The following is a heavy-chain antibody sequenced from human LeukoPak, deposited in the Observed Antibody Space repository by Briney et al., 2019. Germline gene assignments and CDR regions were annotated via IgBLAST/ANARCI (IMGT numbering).Heavy chain of an antibody. D-gene: IGHD2-2*01. CDR3: ARVKVVPPTGWFDP. CDR1: GGSFSGYY. CDR2: INHSGST. Sequence: ETLSLTCAVYGGSFSGYYWSWIRQPPGKGLEWIGEINHSGSTNYNPSLKSRVTISVDTSKNQFSLKLSSVTAADTAVYYCARVKVVPPTGWFDPWGQGTLVTVSS. J-gene: IGHJ5*02. V-gene: IGHV4-34*01.